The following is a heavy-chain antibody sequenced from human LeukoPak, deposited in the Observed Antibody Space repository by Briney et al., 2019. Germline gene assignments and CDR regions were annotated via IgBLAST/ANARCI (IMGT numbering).Heavy chain of an antibody. CDR3: ARGYTGYDWGNLFDY. CDR1: GFTFDDYA. Sequence: PGGSLRLSCAASGFTFDDYAMHWVRQAPGKGLEWVSGISWNSGSIGYADSVKGRFTISRDNAKNSLYLQMNSLRAEDTALYYCARGYTGYDWGNLFDYWGQGTLVTVSS. D-gene: IGHD5-12*01. V-gene: IGHV3-9*01. J-gene: IGHJ4*02. CDR2: ISWNSGSI.